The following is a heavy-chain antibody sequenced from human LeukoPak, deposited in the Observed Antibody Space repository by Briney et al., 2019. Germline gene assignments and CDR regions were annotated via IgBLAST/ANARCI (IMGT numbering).Heavy chain of an antibody. Sequence: AGGPLRPSCAASGFTVNSNYMSWVRQAPGKGLEWVSVIYSDGGTYYADSVTGRFTISRDNSKNTLFLQMNSLRAEDTAVYYCARVDYASGSYFDYWGQGTLVTVSS. CDR2: IYSDGGT. V-gene: IGHV3-66*01. CDR3: ARVDYASGSYFDY. J-gene: IGHJ4*02. CDR1: GFTVNSNY. D-gene: IGHD3-10*01.